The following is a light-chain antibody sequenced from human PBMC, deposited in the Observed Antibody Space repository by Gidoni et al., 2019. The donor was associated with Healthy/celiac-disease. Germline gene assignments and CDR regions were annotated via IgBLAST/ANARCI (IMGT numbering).Light chain of an antibody. J-gene: IGKJ1*01. CDR2: GAS. V-gene: IGKV3-15*01. CDR3: QQYNNWPPWT. CDR1: QSVSSN. Sequence: EIVMTQSPATLSVSPGERATLSCRASQSVSSNLAWYQQKPGQAPRLLLYGASTRATGFPARFSGSGSGTEFTLPISSLQSEDFAVYYCQQYNNWPPWTFGQGTKVEIK.